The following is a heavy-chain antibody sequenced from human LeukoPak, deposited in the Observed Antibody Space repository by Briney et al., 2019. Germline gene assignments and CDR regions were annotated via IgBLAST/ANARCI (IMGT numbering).Heavy chain of an antibody. D-gene: IGHD2-21*01. V-gene: IGHV1-2*02. Sequence: AASVKVSCKASGYTFTGYHIHWVRQAPGQGLEWMGWIYPNNGGTKYAQKFQDRVTMTRDTSITTAYMELSRLRSDDTAVYYCASVTWGDKFSDFDYWGEGTLVTVSS. CDR1: GYTFTGYH. CDR2: IYPNNGGT. J-gene: IGHJ4*02. CDR3: ASVTWGDKFSDFDY.